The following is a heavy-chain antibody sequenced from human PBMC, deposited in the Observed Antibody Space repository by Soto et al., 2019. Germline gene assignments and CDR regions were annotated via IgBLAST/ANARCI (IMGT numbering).Heavy chain of an antibody. CDR1: GFTFSGYG. D-gene: IGHD3-3*01. CDR2: ISYDGSNK. CDR3: AKDSDFWSGYPPHYGMDV. J-gene: IGHJ6*02. V-gene: IGHV3-30*18. Sequence: GGSLRLPCAAFGFTFSGYGRHWVRQAPGKGLEWVAVISYDGSNKYYADSVKGRFTISRDNSKNTLYLQMNSLRAEDTAVYYCAKDSDFWSGYPPHYGMDVWGQGTTVTVSS.